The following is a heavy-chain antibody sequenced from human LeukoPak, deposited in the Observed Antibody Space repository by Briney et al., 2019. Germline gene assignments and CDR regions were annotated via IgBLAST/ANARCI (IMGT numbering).Heavy chain of an antibody. CDR2: INSDGSDT. V-gene: IGHV3-74*01. D-gene: IGHD3-9*01. CDR3: AKDPAERYSDWFLIKGPDY. Sequence: PGGSLRLSCAASGFTFSNYWMHWVRQAPGKGLEWVSRINSDGSDTSYADSVKGRFTISRDNAKNTLYLQMNGLRAGDTAVYYCAKDPAERYSDWFLIKGPDYWGQGTLVTVSS. CDR1: GFTFSNYW. J-gene: IGHJ4*02.